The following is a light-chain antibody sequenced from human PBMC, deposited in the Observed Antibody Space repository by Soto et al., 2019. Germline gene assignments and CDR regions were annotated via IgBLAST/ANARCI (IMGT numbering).Light chain of an antibody. CDR2: KAS. CDR1: QSISSW. CDR3: QQYNSYSRT. Sequence: TQMTQSPSTLSASIGDRVTITCLASQSISSWLAWYQQKPGKAPKLLIYKASSLESGVPSRFSGSGSGTEFTLTISSLQPDDFATYYCQQYNSYSRTFGQGTKV. V-gene: IGKV1-5*03. J-gene: IGKJ1*01.